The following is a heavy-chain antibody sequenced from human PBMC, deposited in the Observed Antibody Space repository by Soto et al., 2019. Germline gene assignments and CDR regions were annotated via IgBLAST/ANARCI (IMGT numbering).Heavy chain of an antibody. CDR3: AKDRVVDGVYSFDY. D-gene: IGHD2-8*01. V-gene: IGHV3-23*01. J-gene: IGHJ4*02. CDR1: GFSFSNYA. CDR2: ISGSGSTT. Sequence: GGSLRLSCAASGFSFSNYAMNWVRQAPGKGLEWVSFISGSGSTTYYTDSVKGRFTISRDKSMNTLYLQMNSLRVEDAAVYYCAKDRVVDGVYSFDYWGQGTLVTVPQ.